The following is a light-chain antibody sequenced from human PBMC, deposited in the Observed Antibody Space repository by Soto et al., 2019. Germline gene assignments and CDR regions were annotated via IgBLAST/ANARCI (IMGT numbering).Light chain of an antibody. V-gene: IGKV1-5*03. CDR1: QSVTDW. CDR2: KAS. J-gene: IGKJ2*01. Sequence: DIQMTQSPSTLSASVGDRVTLTCRASQSVTDWLAWYQQKPGEAPKVLIYKASNLESGVPSRFSGSGFGTEFTLTISSLQPDDSALYYCHQYNTFPPYTFGQGTKLEI. CDR3: HQYNTFPPYT.